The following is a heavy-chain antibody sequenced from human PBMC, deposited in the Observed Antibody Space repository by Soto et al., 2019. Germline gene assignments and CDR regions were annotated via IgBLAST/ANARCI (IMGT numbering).Heavy chain of an antibody. CDR2: KCYSGAT. J-gene: IGHJ6*02. Sequence: PSETLSLTCTVSGGSIKSDYYWAWVRQPPGGGLGWMVYKCYSGATDSDPSLEARVSFSVDTSKNLFFLNLTSVTVADTAVYYCARGRPNYFYYGLDVWGPGIPVTVSS. CDR3: ARGRPNYFYYGLDV. V-gene: IGHV4-30-4*01. CDR1: GGSIKSDYY.